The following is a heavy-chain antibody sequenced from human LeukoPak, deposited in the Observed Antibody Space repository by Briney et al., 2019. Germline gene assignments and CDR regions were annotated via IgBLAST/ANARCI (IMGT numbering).Heavy chain of an antibody. CDR1: GGTFSSYT. D-gene: IGHD3-10*01. V-gene: IGHV1-69*13. J-gene: IGHJ4*02. CDR3: ARGTSYYYGSGSYLRYYFDY. CDR2: IIPIFGTP. Sequence: SVKVSCKTSGGTFSSYTISWVRQAPGQGLEWMGGIIPIFGTPHYAQKFQDRVTITADASISTAYMELSRLRSDDTAVYYCARGTSYYYGSGSYLRYYFDYWGQGTLVTVSS.